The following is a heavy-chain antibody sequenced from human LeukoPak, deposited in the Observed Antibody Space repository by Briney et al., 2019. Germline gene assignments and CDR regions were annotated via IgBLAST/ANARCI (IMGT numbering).Heavy chain of an antibody. Sequence: ASVKVSCKASGYTFTSYGIRWVRQAPGQGLEWMGWISAYNGNTNYAQKLQGRVTMTTDTSTSTAYMELRSLRSDDTAVYYCARYCSGGSCAPSFDYWGQGTLVTVSS. J-gene: IGHJ4*02. CDR2: ISAYNGNT. V-gene: IGHV1-18*01. D-gene: IGHD2-15*01. CDR1: GYTFTSYG. CDR3: ARYCSGGSCAPSFDY.